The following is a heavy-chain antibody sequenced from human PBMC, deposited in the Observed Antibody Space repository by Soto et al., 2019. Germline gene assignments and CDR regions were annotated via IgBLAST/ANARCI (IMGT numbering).Heavy chain of an antibody. J-gene: IGHJ6*02. Sequence: TLSLTCTVSGGSVSSGSYYWSWIRQPPGKGLEWIGYIYYSGSTNYNPSLKSRVTISVDTSKNQFSLKLSSVTAADTAVYYCVGLLWFGELFLNYYYYGMDVWGQGTTVTVSS. D-gene: IGHD3-10*01. CDR1: GGSVSSGSYY. CDR2: IYYSGST. V-gene: IGHV4-61*01. CDR3: VGLLWFGELFLNYYYYGMDV.